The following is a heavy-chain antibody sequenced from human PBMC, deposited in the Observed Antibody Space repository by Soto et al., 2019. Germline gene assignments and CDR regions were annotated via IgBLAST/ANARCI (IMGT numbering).Heavy chain of an antibody. CDR3: ARMNYYDTSGYPFDY. J-gene: IGHJ4*02. CDR2: IYFRGTT. CDR1: GGSISSYY. D-gene: IGHD3-22*01. Sequence: SETLSVTCTVSGGSISSYYWSWIRQPPGKVLEWIGYIYFRGTTNYHPCLKSRVTMSADTSKNQFSLKLNSVTAADTAVYYCARMNYYDTSGYPFDYWGQGMMVTVS. V-gene: IGHV4-59*01.